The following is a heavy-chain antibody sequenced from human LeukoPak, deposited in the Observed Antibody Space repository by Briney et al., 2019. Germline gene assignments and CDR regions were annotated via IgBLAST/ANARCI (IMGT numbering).Heavy chain of an antibody. D-gene: IGHD4-11*01. CDR1: GFTFSSYT. J-gene: IGHJ5*02. CDR2: ITGSGTYI. Sequence: AGGSLRLSCAASGFTFSSYTMNWVRQAPGKGLEWVSSITGSGTYIYYADSVKGRFTISRDNAKNSLYLQMNNLGAEDTAVYYCARDLTVTSTCWFDLWGQGTLVTVSS. V-gene: IGHV3-21*01. CDR3: ARDLTVTSTCWFDL.